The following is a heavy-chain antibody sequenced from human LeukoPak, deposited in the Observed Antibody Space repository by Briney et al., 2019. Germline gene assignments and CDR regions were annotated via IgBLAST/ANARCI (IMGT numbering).Heavy chain of an antibody. CDR1: GFTYSSYW. Sequence: PGGSLRLSCAASGFTYSSYWMHWVRQAPGKGLVWVSRINSDGSSTSYADSVKGRFTISRDNAKNTLYLQMNSLRAEDTAVYYCARGIDPNYYDSSGYYSGWGQGTLVTVSS. CDR2: INSDGSST. CDR3: ARGIDPNYYDSSGYYSG. V-gene: IGHV3-74*01. D-gene: IGHD3-22*01. J-gene: IGHJ4*02.